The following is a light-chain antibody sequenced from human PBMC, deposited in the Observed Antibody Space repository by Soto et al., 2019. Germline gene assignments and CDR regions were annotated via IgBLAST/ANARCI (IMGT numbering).Light chain of an antibody. CDR1: SSNIGAGYD. J-gene: IGLJ2*01. CDR3: QSYDSSLGGPVV. V-gene: IGLV1-40*01. CDR2: GNS. Sequence: QSVLTQPPSVSGAPGQRVTISCTGSSSNIGAGYDVHWYQQLPGTAPKLLIYGNSNRPSGVPDRFSGSKSGTSASPAITGLQAEDEADYYCQSYDSSLGGPVVFGGGTKLTVL.